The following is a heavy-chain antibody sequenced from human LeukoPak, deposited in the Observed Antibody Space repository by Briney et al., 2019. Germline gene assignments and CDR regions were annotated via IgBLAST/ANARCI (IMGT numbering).Heavy chain of an antibody. D-gene: IGHD1-26*01. CDR1: GGSFSGYY. V-gene: IGHV4-34*01. CDR2: INHSGST. Sequence: PSETLSLTCAVYGGSFSGYYWSWSRQPPGKGLESIGEINHSGSTNYNPSLKSRVTISVDTSKNQFSLKLSSVTAADTAVYYCARGASGSYSSRDFDYWGQGTLVTVSS. J-gene: IGHJ4*02. CDR3: ARGASGSYSSRDFDY.